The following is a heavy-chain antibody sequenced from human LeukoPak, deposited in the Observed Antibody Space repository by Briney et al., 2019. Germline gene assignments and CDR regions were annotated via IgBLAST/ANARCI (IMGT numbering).Heavy chain of an antibody. CDR1: GYTFTSYG. Sequence: ASVKVSCKASGYTFTSYGISWVRQAPGQGLEWMGWISAYNGNTNYAQKLQGRATMTTDTSTSTAYMELRSLRSDDTAVYYCARDQKSGLRAYCGGDCWYDAFDIWGQGTMVTVSS. CDR2: ISAYNGNT. V-gene: IGHV1-18*04. D-gene: IGHD2-21*02. J-gene: IGHJ3*02. CDR3: ARDQKSGLRAYCGGDCWYDAFDI.